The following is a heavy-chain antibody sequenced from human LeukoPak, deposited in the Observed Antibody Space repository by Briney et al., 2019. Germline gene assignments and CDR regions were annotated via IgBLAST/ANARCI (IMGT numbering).Heavy chain of an antibody. D-gene: IGHD2-2*01. J-gene: IGHJ4*02. CDR2: ISDSGGRT. CDR3: ARGLTRYCSSTSCSVTDFDY. CDR1: GITLSNYG. Sequence: PGGSLRLSCAVSGITLSNYGMSWVRQAPGKGLEWVAGISDSGGRTNYADSVKGRFTISRDNPKNTLYLQMNSLRAEDTAVYYCARGLTRYCSSTSCSVTDFDYWGQGTLVTVSS. V-gene: IGHV3-23*01.